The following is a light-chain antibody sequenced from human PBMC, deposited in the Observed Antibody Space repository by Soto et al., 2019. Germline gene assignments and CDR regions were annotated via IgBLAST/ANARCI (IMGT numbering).Light chain of an antibody. CDR2: TAS. J-gene: IGKJ1*01. CDR3: QQYHSYSWT. Sequence: DIQMTQSPSTLSASVGDRVTITCRASQSIGNWLAWYQQKPGKAPKLLIYTASSLESGVLSRFSGSGSGTEFTLTITSLQPDDFATYYCQQYHSYSWTFGQGTKVDIK. V-gene: IGKV1-5*03. CDR1: QSIGNW.